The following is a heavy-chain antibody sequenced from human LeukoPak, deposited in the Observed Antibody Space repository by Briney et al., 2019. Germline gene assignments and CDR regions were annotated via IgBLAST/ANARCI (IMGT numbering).Heavy chain of an antibody. CDR2: LNSDGSIT. V-gene: IGHV3-74*01. CDR1: GFTFSSYW. Sequence: GGSLRLSCAATGFTFSSYWMHWVRQAPGKGLVWVSRLNSDGSITNYADSVKGRFTISRDNAKNTLYLQMNSLRADDTAVYYCARGSGYAVFDIWGQGTMVPVSS. CDR3: ARGSGYAVFDI. D-gene: IGHD5-12*01. J-gene: IGHJ3*02.